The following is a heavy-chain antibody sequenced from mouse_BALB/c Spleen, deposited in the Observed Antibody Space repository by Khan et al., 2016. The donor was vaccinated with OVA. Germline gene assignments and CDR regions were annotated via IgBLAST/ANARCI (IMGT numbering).Heavy chain of an antibody. CDR1: GFSLTDYG. Sequence: QVRLQQSGPGLVAPSQSLSITCTVSGFSLTDYGVSWIRQPPGKGLEWLGVIWGGGSTYYNSALKSRLSISKDNSKSQVFLKMSSLQTDDTAMYYCAKGVWSYYYALDYWGQGTSVIVSS. CDR3: AKGVWSYYYALDY. CDR2: IWGGGST. V-gene: IGHV2-6-5*01. J-gene: IGHJ4*01.